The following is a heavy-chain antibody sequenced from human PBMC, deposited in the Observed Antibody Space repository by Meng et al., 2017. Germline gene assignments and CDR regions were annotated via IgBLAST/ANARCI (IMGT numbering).Heavy chain of an antibody. D-gene: IGHD3-16*01. V-gene: IGHV4-61*01. Sequence: VHLDEPGPGLMRPSATLSLTCTVSGDYVTVGSHYWSWIRQPPGKGLEWIGYIDYGGSTSYNPSLRSRVTISVDTSNNQFSLKLSSVTAADTAVFYCARTRGDYYFDYWGQGTLVTVSS. J-gene: IGHJ4*02. CDR3: ARTRGDYYFDY. CDR2: IDYGGST. CDR1: GDYVTVGSHY.